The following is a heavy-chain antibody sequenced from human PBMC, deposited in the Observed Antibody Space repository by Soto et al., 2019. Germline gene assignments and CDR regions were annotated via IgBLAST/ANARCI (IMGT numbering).Heavy chain of an antibody. CDR3: ASSKYSGSYNDYYYYGMDV. J-gene: IGHJ6*02. Sequence: HGESLKISCKGSGYSFTSYWIGWVRQMPGKGLEWMGIIYPGDSDTRYSPSFQGQVTISADKSISTAYLQWSSLKASDTAMYYCASSKYSGSYNDYYYYGMDVWGQGTTVTVSS. CDR2: IYPGDSDT. V-gene: IGHV5-51*01. D-gene: IGHD1-26*01. CDR1: GYSFTSYW.